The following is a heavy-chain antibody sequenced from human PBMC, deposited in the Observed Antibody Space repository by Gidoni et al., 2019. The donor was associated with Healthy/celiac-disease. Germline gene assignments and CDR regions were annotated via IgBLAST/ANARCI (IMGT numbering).Heavy chain of an antibody. J-gene: IGHJ6*02. CDR1: GGTFSSSA. D-gene: IGHD3-10*01. CDR3: ARVPITMVPPLYYYYGMDV. Sequence: QVQLVQSGAEVKKPGSSVKVSFKASGGTFSSSAISWVRQAPGQGLEWMGGIIPIFGTANYAQKFQGRVTITADKSTSTAYMELSSLRSEDTAVYYCARVPITMVPPLYYYYGMDVWGQGTTVTVSS. V-gene: IGHV1-69*06. CDR2: IIPIFGTA.